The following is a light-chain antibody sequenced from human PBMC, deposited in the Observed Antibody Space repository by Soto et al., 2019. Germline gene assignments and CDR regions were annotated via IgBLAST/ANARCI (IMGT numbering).Light chain of an antibody. CDR1: SSDVGGYNY. CDR3: TSYTSSITYV. Sequence: SALTQPASVSGSPGQSITISCTGTSSDVGGYNYVSWYQQHPGKAPKPMIYEVSNRPSGVSNRFSGSKSGNTASLTISGLQAEDEADYYCTSYTSSITYVFGTGTKVTVL. J-gene: IGLJ1*01. CDR2: EVS. V-gene: IGLV2-14*01.